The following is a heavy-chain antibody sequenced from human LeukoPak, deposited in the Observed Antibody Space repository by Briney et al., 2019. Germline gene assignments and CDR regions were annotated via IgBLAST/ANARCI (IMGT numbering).Heavy chain of an antibody. CDR1: GFTFRSYW. D-gene: IGHD3-10*01. V-gene: IGHV3-7*01. Sequence: GGSLRLSCAAAGFTFRSYWMSWVRQAPGQGVEWVANIKEDGSEKYYVDSVKGRFTISRGNVKKSQYLQMNSLRAEDTAVYYCARTPQLLWFGELLGGGEYYFDYWGQGTLVTVSS. J-gene: IGHJ4*02. CDR2: IKEDGSEK. CDR3: ARTPQLLWFGELLGGGEYYFDY.